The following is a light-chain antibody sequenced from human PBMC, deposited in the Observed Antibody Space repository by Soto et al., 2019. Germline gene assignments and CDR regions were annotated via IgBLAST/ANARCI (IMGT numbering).Light chain of an antibody. CDR2: GAS. CDR3: QQYNNWPLT. J-gene: IGKJ4*01. V-gene: IGKV3-15*01. Sequence: IMLTQSLVTLSVYPGERATLSCRASQSVSSNLAWYQQKPGQAPRLLIYGASTRATGIPARFSGSGSGTEFTLTISSLQSEDFAVYYCQQYNNWPLTFGGGTKVDIK. CDR1: QSVSSN.